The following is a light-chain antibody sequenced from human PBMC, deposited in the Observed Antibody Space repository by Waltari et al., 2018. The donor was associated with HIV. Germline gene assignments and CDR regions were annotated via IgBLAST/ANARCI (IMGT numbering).Light chain of an antibody. Sequence: EIVLTQSPGTLSLSPGERATLSCRASQSVNTYLGWYQQKPGQPPRLLIYEVSKRATGIPARFSGSGSGTDFALTISNLKPEDSAVYYGQHRVSWPATFGGGTKAQIK. V-gene: IGKV3-11*01. J-gene: IGKJ4*01. CDR2: EVS. CDR3: QHRVSWPAT. CDR1: QSVNTY.